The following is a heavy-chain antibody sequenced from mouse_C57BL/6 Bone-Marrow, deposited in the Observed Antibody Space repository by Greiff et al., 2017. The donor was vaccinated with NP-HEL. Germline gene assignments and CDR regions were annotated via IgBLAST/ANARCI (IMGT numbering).Heavy chain of an antibody. Sequence: EVQLVESGPELVKPGASVKMSCKASGYTFTDYNMHWVKQSHGKSLEWIGYINPNNGGTSYNQKFKGKATLTVNKSSSTAYKDLRSLTSEDSAVYYCARSLRRFAYWGQGTLVTVSA. CDR3: ARSLRRFAY. CDR1: GYTFTDYN. J-gene: IGHJ3*01. V-gene: IGHV1-22*01. CDR2: INPNNGGT. D-gene: IGHD1-1*01.